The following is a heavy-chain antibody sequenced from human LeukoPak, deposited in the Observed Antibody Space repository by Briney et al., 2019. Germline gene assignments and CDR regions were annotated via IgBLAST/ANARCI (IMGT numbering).Heavy chain of an antibody. CDR1: GFTFSSYG. CDR2: ISGSGGST. CDR3: AKMTLVYYGSGSYEDY. D-gene: IGHD3-10*01. V-gene: IGHV3-23*01. Sequence: GGSLRLSCAASGFTFSSYGMHWVRQAPGKGLEWVSAISGSGGSTYYADSVKGRFTISRDNSKNTLYLQMNSLRAEDTAVYYCAKMTLVYYGSGSYEDYWGQGTLVTVSS. J-gene: IGHJ4*02.